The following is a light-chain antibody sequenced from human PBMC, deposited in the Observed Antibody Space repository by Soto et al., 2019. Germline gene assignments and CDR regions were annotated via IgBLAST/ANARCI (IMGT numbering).Light chain of an antibody. Sequence: QPVLTQPPSASGTPGQRVTISCSGSSSNIGTNNVNWYQQLPGTAPKLLIYNNNQRPSGVPDRFSGSKSGTSASLAISGLQSEDEAAYYCASWDDGLNGWVFGGGTKVTVL. V-gene: IGLV1-44*01. CDR2: NNN. CDR3: ASWDDGLNGWV. J-gene: IGLJ3*02. CDR1: SSNIGTNN.